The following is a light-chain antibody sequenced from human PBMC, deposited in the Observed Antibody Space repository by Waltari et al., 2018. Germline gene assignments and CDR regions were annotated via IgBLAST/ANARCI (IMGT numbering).Light chain of an antibody. CDR2: GSS. CDR3: QQYGRSWNT. J-gene: IGKJ2*01. Sequence: EILLTQSPGTLSLSLGQRATLPCRASQGDSSNYLAWYQQRPGQAPRLLIHGSSSRATGIPDRFSGSGSGTDFTLTISRLEPEDFAVYYCQQYGRSWNTFGQGTKLEIK. V-gene: IGKV3-20*01. CDR1: QGDSSNY.